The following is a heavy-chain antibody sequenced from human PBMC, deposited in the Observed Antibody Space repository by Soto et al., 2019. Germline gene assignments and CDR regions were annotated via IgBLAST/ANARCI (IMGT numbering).Heavy chain of an antibody. Sequence: VKVACTASGVPLISYAIIWVRQSPGQGLEWMGGIIPIFGTANYAQKFQGRVTITADESTSTAYMELSSLRSEDTAVYYCASPRSINMIGYYGMDVWAQGTTVTFSS. V-gene: IGHV1-69*01. CDR2: IIPIFGTA. D-gene: IGHD3-22*01. J-gene: IGHJ6*02. CDR1: GVPLISYA. CDR3: ASPRSINMIGYYGMDV.